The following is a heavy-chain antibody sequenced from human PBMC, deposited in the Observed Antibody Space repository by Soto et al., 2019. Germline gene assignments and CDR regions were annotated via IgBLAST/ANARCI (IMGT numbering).Heavy chain of an antibody. CDR2: ISGSGRTI. CDR1: GLDFSSEV. J-gene: IGHJ6*02. CDR3: AKAGPSYYYGMDV. V-gene: IGHV3-23*01. Sequence: PGGSLRLSCAASGLDFSSEVMCWVRQAPGKGLEWVSSISGSGRTIYHADSMRGRFAISRDNSKNSLYLQLNNLRVEDTAVYYCAKAGPSYYYGMDVSGQGTTVTVS.